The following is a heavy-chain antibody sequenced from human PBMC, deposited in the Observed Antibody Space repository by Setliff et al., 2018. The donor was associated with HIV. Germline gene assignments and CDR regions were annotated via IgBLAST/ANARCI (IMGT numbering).Heavy chain of an antibody. CDR3: AREQSLPYGSRNGAFDI. CDR2: IIPIFGTT. V-gene: IGHV1-69*06. D-gene: IGHD3-10*01. J-gene: IGHJ3*02. Sequence: SVKVSCKASGGTFSSYAISWVRQAPGQGLEWMGGIIPIFGTTNYAQKFPGRVTITADKSTSTAYMELGSLRSEDTAVYYCAREQSLPYGSRNGAFDIWGQGTMVTVSS. CDR1: GGTFSSYA.